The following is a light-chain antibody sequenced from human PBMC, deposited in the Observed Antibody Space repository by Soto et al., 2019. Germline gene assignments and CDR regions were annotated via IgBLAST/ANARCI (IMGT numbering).Light chain of an antibody. Sequence: QSVLTQTPSASGTPGQRVTISCSGSSPNIGNHEVDWFQQVPGTAPKLLIKRSNQRPSGVPDRFSGSKSGTSASLAISGLRSEDEVDYYCATWDDRLSAWVFGGGTKLTVL. V-gene: IGLV1-47*01. CDR2: RSN. J-gene: IGLJ3*02. CDR1: SPNIGNHE. CDR3: ATWDDRLSAWV.